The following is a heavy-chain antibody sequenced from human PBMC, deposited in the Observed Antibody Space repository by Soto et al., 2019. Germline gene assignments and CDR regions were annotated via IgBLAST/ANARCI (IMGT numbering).Heavy chain of an antibody. J-gene: IGHJ5*02. Sequence: QVQLVESGGGVVQPGRSLRLSCAASGFTFSSYAMHWVRQAPGKGLEWVAVIQSDGSKEYYTDFVKGRFSISRDDSKSTVYLQMNSLRVEDTAVYYCGRDLAVGVVDFDSWGQGTLVTVSS. CDR2: IQSDGSKE. CDR1: GFTFSSYA. V-gene: IGHV3-33*08. D-gene: IGHD1-26*01. CDR3: GRDLAVGVVDFDS.